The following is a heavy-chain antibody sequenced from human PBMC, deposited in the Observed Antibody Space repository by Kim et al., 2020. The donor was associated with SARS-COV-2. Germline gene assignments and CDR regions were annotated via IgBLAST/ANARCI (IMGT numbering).Heavy chain of an antibody. D-gene: IGHD6-19*01. CDR1: GYTFTGYY. J-gene: IGHJ5*02. CDR2: INPNSGGT. V-gene: IGHV1-2*02. CDR3: ARVHSSGWGADP. Sequence: ASVKVSCKASGYTFTGYYMHWVRQAPGQGLEWMGWINPNSGGTNYAQKFQGRVTMTRDTSISTAYMELSRLRSDDTAVYYCARVHSSGWGADPWGQGTLVTVSS.